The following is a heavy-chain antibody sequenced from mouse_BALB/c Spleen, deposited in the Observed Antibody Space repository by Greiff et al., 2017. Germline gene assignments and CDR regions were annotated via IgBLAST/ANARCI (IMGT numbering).Heavy chain of an antibody. CDR2: ISSGSSTI. CDR1: GFTFSSFG. V-gene: IGHV5-17*02. D-gene: IGHD2-3*01. J-gene: IGHJ4*01. CDR3: ASSRWDYDMDY. Sequence: EVKVVESGGGLVQPGGFRKFSCAASGFTFSSFGMHWVRQAPEKGLEWVAYISSGSSTIYYADTLKGRFTISRDNPKNTLFLQMNSLRSEDTAMYYYASSRWDYDMDYWGQGTSVTVSS.